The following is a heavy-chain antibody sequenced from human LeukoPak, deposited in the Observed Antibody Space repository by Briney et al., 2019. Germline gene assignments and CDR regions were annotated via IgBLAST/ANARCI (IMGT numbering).Heavy chain of an antibody. CDR1: GGTFSSYA. V-gene: IGHV1-69*04. CDR2: IIPILGIA. J-gene: IGHJ4*02. Sequence: ASVKVSCKASGGTFSSYAISWVRQAPRQGLEWMGRIIPILGIANYAQKFQGRVTITADKSTSTAYMELSSLRSEDTAVYYCARDLLQEEIAAAGFDYWGQGTLVTVSS. CDR3: ARDLLQEEIAAAGFDY. D-gene: IGHD6-13*01.